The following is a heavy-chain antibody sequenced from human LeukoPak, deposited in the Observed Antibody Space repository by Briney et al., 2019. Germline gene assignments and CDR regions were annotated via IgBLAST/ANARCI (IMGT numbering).Heavy chain of an antibody. CDR1: GFTFSSYS. Sequence: GGSLRLSCAASGFTFSSYSMNWVRQAPGKGLEWVSSICSSSTYIYYADSLKGRFTTSRDNAKNSLYLHMNSLRADDTAVYYCARDHRYCSGGSCYWESYYYYYMDVWGKGTTVTVSS. J-gene: IGHJ6*03. CDR2: ICSSSTYI. V-gene: IGHV3-21*01. CDR3: ARDHRYCSGGSCYWESYYYYYMDV. D-gene: IGHD2-15*01.